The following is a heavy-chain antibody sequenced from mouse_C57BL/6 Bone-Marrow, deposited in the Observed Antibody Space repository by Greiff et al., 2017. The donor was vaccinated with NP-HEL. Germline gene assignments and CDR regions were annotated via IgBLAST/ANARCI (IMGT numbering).Heavy chain of an antibody. CDR3: AREGAQASYYFDY. V-gene: IGHV1-7*01. J-gene: IGHJ2*01. D-gene: IGHD3-2*02. CDR2: INPSSGYT. CDR1: GYTFTSYW. Sequence: QVQLKQSGAELAKPGASVKLSCKASGYTFTSYWMHWVKQRPGQGLEWIGYINPSSGYTKYNQKFKDKATLTADKSSSTAYMQLSSLTYADSAVYYCAREGAQASYYFDYWGQGTTLTVSS.